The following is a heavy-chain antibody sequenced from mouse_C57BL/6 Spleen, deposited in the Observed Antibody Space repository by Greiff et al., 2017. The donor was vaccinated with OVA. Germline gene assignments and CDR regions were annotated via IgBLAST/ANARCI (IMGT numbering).Heavy chain of an antibody. J-gene: IGHJ4*01. Sequence: QVQLQQPGAELVKPGASVKVSCKASGYTFTSYWMHWVKQRPGQGLEWIGRIHPSDSATNYNHKVKGKATLTVDKASSTAYMQLSSLTSEDSAVYYCAIPYYGKSYDMDYWGQGTSVTVSS. CDR1: GYTFTSYW. CDR2: IHPSDSAT. V-gene: IGHV1-74*01. D-gene: IGHD2-10*01. CDR3: AIPYYGKSYDMDY.